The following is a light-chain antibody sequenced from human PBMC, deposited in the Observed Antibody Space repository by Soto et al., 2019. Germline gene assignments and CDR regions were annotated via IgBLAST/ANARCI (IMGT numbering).Light chain of an antibody. CDR1: QGVSRK. Sequence: DIVMTQSPATLSVAPGERVTFSCRASQGVSRKLAWYQHKPGQAPRLLISGASNRATGIPARFSGSGSGTDFTLTISSLEPEDFAVYYCQQRSNWAITFGQGTRLEI. V-gene: IGKV3-11*01. J-gene: IGKJ5*01. CDR2: GAS. CDR3: QQRSNWAIT.